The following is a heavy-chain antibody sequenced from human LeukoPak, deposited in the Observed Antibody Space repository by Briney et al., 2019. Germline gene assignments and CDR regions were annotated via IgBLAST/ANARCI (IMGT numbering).Heavy chain of an antibody. CDR1: GGSISSGDYY. D-gene: IGHD3-9*01. Sequence: SETLCLTCTVSGGSISSGDYYWSWIRQPPGKGLEWIGYIYYSGSTYYNPSLKSRVTISVDTSKKQFSLKLSSVTAADTAVYYCARAYYDILTGYGPDAFDIWGQGTMVTVSS. V-gene: IGHV4-30-4*01. CDR2: IYYSGST. J-gene: IGHJ3*02. CDR3: ARAYYDILTGYGPDAFDI.